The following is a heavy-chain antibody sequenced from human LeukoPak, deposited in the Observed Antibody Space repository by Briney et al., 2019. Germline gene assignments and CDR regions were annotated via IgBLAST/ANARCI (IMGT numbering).Heavy chain of an antibody. CDR3: ARAPRGYYDILTGYYNAYYFDY. D-gene: IGHD3-9*01. CDR2: IYYSGST. Sequence: SETLSLTCTVSGGSISSSSYYWGWIRQPPGKGLEWIGSIYYSGSTYYNPSLKSRVTISVDTSKNQFSLKLSSVTAADTAVYYCARAPRGYYDILTGYYNAYYFDYWGQGTLVTVSS. V-gene: IGHV4-39*07. CDR1: GGSISSSSYY. J-gene: IGHJ4*02.